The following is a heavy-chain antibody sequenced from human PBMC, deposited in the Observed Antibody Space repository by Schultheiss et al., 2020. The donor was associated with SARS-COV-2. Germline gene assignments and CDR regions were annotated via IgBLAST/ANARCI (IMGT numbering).Heavy chain of an antibody. CDR1: GGSISSSSYY. V-gene: IGHV4-61*05. J-gene: IGHJ4*02. Sequence: SQTLSLTCTVSGGSISSSSYYWGWIRQPPGKGLEWIGYIYYSGSTNYNPSLKSRVTISVDTSKNQFSLKLSSVTAADTAVYYCARGRNLEQSSWYVGGVDYWGQGTLVTVSS. D-gene: IGHD6-13*01. CDR3: ARGRNLEQSSWYVGGVDY. CDR2: IYYSGST.